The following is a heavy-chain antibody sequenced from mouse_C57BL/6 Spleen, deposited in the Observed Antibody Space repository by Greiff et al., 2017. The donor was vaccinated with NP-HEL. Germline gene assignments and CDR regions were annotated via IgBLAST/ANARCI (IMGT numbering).Heavy chain of an antibody. J-gene: IGHJ4*01. V-gene: IGHV14-1*01. CDR1: CFNIKDYY. Sequence: EVQLQQSGAELVRPGASVKLSCTASCFNIKDYYMHWVKQRPEQGLEWIGRIDPEDGDTEYAPKFQGKATMTADTSSNTAYLQLSSLTSEDTAVYYCTLAYYSNYGYAMDYWGQGTSVTVSS. CDR2: IDPEDGDT. D-gene: IGHD2-5*01. CDR3: TLAYYSNYGYAMDY.